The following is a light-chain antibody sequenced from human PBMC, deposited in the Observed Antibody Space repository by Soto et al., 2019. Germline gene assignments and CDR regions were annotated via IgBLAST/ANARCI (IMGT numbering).Light chain of an antibody. CDR1: QSIGVW. CDR2: RAS. CDR3: HYYHRYTLWT. V-gene: IGKV1-5*03. J-gene: IGKJ1*01. Sequence: DIQMTQSPSTLSASVGDRVTITCRASQSIGVWLAWYQQKPGKAPNLLIYRASTLQSGVPSRFSGSGSGTEFTLSISSLQPEDFATYYCHYYHRYTLWTFGQGTKVEVK.